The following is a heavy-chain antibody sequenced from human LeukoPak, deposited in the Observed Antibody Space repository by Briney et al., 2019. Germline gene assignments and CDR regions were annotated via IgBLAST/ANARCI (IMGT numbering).Heavy chain of an antibody. D-gene: IGHD5-18*01. J-gene: IGHJ5*02. V-gene: IGHV2-5*02. CDR1: GFSLSTSGVG. CDR2: IYWDDDK. Sequence: SGPTLVKPTQTLTLTCTFSGFSLSTSGVGVGWIRQPPGKALEWLALIYWDDDKRYSPSLKSRLTITKDTSKNQVVLTMTNMGPVDTATYYCAHTRYSYTARDWFDPWGQGTLVTVSS. CDR3: AHTRYSYTARDWFDP.